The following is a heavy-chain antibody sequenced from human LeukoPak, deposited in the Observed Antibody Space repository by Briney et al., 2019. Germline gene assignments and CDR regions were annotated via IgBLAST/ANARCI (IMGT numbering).Heavy chain of an antibody. D-gene: IGHD3-16*01. V-gene: IGHV4-59*01. CDR1: GGSISNYY. CDR2: IYDSDTT. J-gene: IGHJ6*03. Sequence: SETLSLTCAVSGGSISNYYWSWIRQPPGKALEWIGYIYDSDTTNYNPSLKSRVTISLDTSKNQFSLKLTSVTAADTAMYYCARSPPPLDYMDVWGKGTTVTVSS. CDR3: ARSPPPLDYMDV.